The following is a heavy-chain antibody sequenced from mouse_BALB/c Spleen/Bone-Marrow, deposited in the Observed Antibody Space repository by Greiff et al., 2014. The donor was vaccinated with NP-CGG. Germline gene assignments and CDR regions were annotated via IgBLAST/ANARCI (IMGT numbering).Heavy chain of an antibody. Sequence: EVQLQQSGAELVKPGASVKLSCTASGFNIKDTYMHWVKQRPEQGLEWIGRIDPANGNTKYDPKFQGKATITADTSSNTAYLQLSSLTSEDTVVYYCARYYYGSSLFDYWGQGTTLTVSS. CDR1: GFNIKDTY. D-gene: IGHD1-1*01. J-gene: IGHJ2*01. CDR2: IDPANGNT. V-gene: IGHV14-3*02. CDR3: ARYYYGSSLFDY.